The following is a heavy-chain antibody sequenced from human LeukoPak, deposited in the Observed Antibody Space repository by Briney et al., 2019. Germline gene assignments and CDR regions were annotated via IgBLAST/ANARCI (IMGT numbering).Heavy chain of an antibody. Sequence: GGSLRLSRAASGFTFSNAWMSWVRQAPGKGLEWVGRIKSKTDGGTTDYAAPVKGRFTISRDDSKNTLYLQMNSLKTEDTAVYYCTRGAHYDILTGYYKDYWGQGTLVTVSS. CDR2: IKSKTDGGTT. J-gene: IGHJ4*02. CDR3: TRGAHYDILTGYYKDY. D-gene: IGHD3-9*01. CDR1: GFTFSNAW. V-gene: IGHV3-15*01.